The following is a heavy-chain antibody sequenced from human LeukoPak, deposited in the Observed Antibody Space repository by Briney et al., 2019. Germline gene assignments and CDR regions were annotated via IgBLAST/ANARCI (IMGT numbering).Heavy chain of an antibody. D-gene: IGHD6-6*01. Sequence: GASVKVSCKASGGTFSSYAISWVRQAPGQGLEWMGGIIPIFGTATYAQKFQGRVTITADESTSTAYMELSSLRSEDTAVYYCARAHKQYSSSYNWFDPWGQGTLVTVSS. CDR2: IIPIFGTA. J-gene: IGHJ5*02. V-gene: IGHV1-69*13. CDR1: GGTFSSYA. CDR3: ARAHKQYSSSYNWFDP.